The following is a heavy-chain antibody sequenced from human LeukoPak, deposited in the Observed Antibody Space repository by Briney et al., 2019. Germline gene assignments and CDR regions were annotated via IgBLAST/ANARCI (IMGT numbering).Heavy chain of an antibody. CDR3: VRAEGKWFPNMISY. D-gene: IGHD3-22*01. J-gene: IGHJ4*02. CDR1: GGSISSGGYY. V-gene: IGHV4-31*03. Sequence: PSQTLSLTCTVSGGSISSGGYYWSWIRQHPGKGLEWIGYIYYSGSTYYNPSLKSRVTISVDTSKNQFSLKLSSVTAADTAVYYCVRAEGKWFPNMISYWGQGTLVTVSS. CDR2: IYYSGST.